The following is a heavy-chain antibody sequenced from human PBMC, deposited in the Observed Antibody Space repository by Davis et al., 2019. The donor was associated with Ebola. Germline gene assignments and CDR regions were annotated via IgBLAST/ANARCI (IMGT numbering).Heavy chain of an antibody. Sequence: GESLKISCAASGFTFSNYGMHWVRQAPGKGLEWVALIWYDGSKKYYADSVKGRFTISRDTSKNTLYLQMNTLRAEDTAIYYCARDSPTPGYSGQGTLVAVSS. CDR1: GFTFSNYG. D-gene: IGHD1-1*01. V-gene: IGHV3-33*01. J-gene: IGHJ4*02. CDR3: ARDSPTPGY. CDR2: IWYDGSKK.